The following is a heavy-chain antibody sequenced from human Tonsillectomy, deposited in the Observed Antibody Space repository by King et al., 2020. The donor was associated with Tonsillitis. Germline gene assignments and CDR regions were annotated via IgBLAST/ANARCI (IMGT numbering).Heavy chain of an antibody. V-gene: IGHV1-46*03. D-gene: IGHD6-13*01. CDR3: ARRLGIAAADDAFDI. CDR2: INPRGGSS. J-gene: IGHJ3*02. Sequence: AQLVQSGAEVKKPGASVKVSCKASGYTFTSYFMHWVRQAPGQGLEWMGIINPRGGSSSYAQKFQGRVTMTRDTSTSTVYMELSSLRSDDTAVYYCARRLGIAAADDAFDIWGQGTMVTVSS. CDR1: GYTFTSYF.